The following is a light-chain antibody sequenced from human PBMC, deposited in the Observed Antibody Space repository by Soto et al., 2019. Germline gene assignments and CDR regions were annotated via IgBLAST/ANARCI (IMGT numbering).Light chain of an antibody. V-gene: IGKV3-20*01. J-gene: IGKJ2*01. CDR2: AAS. CDR3: QQYHTSPYT. CDR1: QSVTSRD. Sequence: EIVLTQSPGTLSLSPGERVTLSCRASQSVTSRDLAWYQQKPGQAPRLLIFAASGRPPTIPSRFSGSGSGTDFTLTISRLEADDFAVYFCQQYHTSPYTFGQGTRLESK.